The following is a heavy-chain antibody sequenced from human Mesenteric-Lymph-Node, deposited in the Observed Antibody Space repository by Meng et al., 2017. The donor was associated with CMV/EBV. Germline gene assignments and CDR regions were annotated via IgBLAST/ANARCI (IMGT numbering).Heavy chain of an antibody. CDR2: ISSGTSTI. Sequence: GGSLRLSCAASGFTVSSNYMSWVRQAPGKGLEWVSFISSGTSTIYYADSVKGRFTISRDNAKNSLYLQMNSLRAEDTAVYYCARGGRRQPFDYWGQGTLVTVSS. D-gene: IGHD1-1*01. J-gene: IGHJ4*02. V-gene: IGHV3-48*04. CDR1: GFTVSSNY. CDR3: ARGGRRQPFDY.